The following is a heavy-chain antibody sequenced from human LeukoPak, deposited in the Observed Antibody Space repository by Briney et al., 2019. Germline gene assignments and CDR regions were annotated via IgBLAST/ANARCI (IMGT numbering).Heavy chain of an antibody. CDR2: ISGSGGST. CDR3: ALRRLGFYYYYYMDV. V-gene: IGHV3-23*01. Sequence: GGSLRLSCAASGFTFSSYAMSWVRQAPGKGLEWVSAISGSGGSTYYADSVKGRFTISRDNSKDTLYLQMNSLRAEDTAVYYCALRRLGFYYYYYMDVWGKGTTVTVSS. J-gene: IGHJ6*03. CDR1: GFTFSSYA. D-gene: IGHD3-9*01.